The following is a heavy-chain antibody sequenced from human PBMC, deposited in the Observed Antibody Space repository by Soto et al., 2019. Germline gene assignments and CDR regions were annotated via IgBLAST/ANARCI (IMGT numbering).Heavy chain of an antibody. CDR2: INHSGST. D-gene: IGHD4-17*01. V-gene: IGHV4-34*01. CDR1: GGSFSGYY. J-gene: IGHJ4*02. CDR3: ARGGRGSMTTVTTYFVY. Sequence: SETLSLTCAVYGGSFSGYYWSWIRQPPGKGLEWIGEINHSGSTNYNPSLKSRVTISVDTSKNQFSLKLSSVTAADTAVYYCARGGRGSMTTVTTYFVYWGQGTLVTVSS.